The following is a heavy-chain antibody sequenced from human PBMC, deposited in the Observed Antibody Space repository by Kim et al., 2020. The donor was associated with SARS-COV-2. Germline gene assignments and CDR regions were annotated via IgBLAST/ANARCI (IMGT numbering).Heavy chain of an antibody. V-gene: IGHV3-9*01. CDR1: GFTFDDYA. J-gene: IGHJ4*02. CDR3: AKGGVAVTKPLDY. Sequence: GRSLRLSCAASGFTFDDYAMHWVRQAPGKGLEWVSGISWNSGSIGYADSVKGRFTISRDNAKNSLYLQMNSLRAEDTALYYCAKGGVAVTKPLDYWGQGTLVTVSS. CDR2: ISWNSGSI. D-gene: IGHD4-17*01.